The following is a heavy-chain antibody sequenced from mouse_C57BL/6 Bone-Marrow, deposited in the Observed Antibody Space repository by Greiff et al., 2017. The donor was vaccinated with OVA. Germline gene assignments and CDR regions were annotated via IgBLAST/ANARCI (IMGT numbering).Heavy chain of an antibody. CDR3: ARYYGSSELYFDY. J-gene: IGHJ2*01. D-gene: IGHD1-1*01. Sequence: QVQLQQPGAELVKPGASVKLSCKASGYTFTSSWMHWVKQRPGRGLEWIGRIDPNSGGTKYNEKFKSKATLTVDKPSSTAYMQLSSLTSEDSAVYYCARYYGSSELYFDYWGQGTTLTVSS. V-gene: IGHV1-72*01. CDR1: GYTFTSSW. CDR2: IDPNSGGT.